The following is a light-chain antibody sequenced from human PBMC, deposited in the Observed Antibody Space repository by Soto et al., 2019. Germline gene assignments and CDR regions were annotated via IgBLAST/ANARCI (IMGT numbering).Light chain of an antibody. Sequence: QPVLTQPASVSGSPGQSITISCTGTNSDVGDYSSVSWYQQHPGKAPKLMIYDVTNRPSGVSDRFSGSKSGNTASLTISGLQAEDEADYYCSSYTSTSTQVFGTGTQLTVL. J-gene: IGLJ1*01. CDR1: NSDVGDYSS. CDR2: DVT. CDR3: SSYTSTSTQV. V-gene: IGLV2-14*03.